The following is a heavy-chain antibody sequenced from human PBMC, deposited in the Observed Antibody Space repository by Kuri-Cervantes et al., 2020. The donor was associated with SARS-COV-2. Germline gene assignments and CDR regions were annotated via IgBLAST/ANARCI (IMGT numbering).Heavy chain of an antibody. D-gene: IGHD2-2*01. J-gene: IGHJ6*02. CDR3: ARGDIVVVPAATYYYFYPMDV. CDR2: IDNSGST. Sequence: SETLSLTCTVSGGSIRSGTHYWSWIRQPAGKGLEWIGRIDNSGSTNYNPSLKSRLTMSVDTSQNQFSLKLSSVTAADTAVYYCARGDIVVVPAATYYYFYPMDVWGQGTMVTVSS. V-gene: IGHV4-61*02. CDR1: GGSIRSGTHY.